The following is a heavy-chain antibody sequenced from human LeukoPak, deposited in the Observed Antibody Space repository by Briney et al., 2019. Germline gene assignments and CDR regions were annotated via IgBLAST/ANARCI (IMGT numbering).Heavy chain of an antibody. V-gene: IGHV3-11*01. CDR2: ISSSGSTI. Sequence: TGGSLRLSCAASGFTFSDYYMSWIRQAPGKGLEWVSYISSSGSTIYYADSVKGRFTISRGNAKNSLYLQMNSLRAEDTAVYYCARGTTVTTRGFDYWGQGTLVTVSS. J-gene: IGHJ4*02. CDR3: ARGTTVTTRGFDY. CDR1: GFTFSDYY. D-gene: IGHD4-17*01.